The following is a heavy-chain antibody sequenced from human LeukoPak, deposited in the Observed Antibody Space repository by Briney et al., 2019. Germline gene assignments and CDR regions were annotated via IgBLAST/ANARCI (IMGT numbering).Heavy chain of an antibody. D-gene: IGHD3-10*01. V-gene: IGHV3-74*01. CDR3: AKGLGRMVRGVDYYYGMDV. CDR1: GSSFSTDW. Sequence: GGSLRLSCAASGSSFSTDWMHWVRQAPGNGLVWVSRINSDGSSTTYADTVKGRFTISRDNAKNTLYLQMNSLRAEDTAVYYCAKGLGRMVRGVDYYYGMDVWGQGTTVTVSS. J-gene: IGHJ6*02. CDR2: INSDGSST.